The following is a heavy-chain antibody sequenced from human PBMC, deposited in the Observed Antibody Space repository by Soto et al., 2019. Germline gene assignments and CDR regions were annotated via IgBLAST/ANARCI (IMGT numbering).Heavy chain of an antibody. V-gene: IGHV1-24*01. Sequence: GASVKVSCKVSGYTLTELSMHWVRQAPGKGLEWMGGFDPEDGETIYAQKFQGRVTMTGDTSTDTAYMELSSLRSEDTAVYYCATEHTVTTWFDPWGQGTLVTVSS. CDR1: GYTLTELS. CDR3: ATEHTVTTWFDP. CDR2: FDPEDGET. D-gene: IGHD4-4*01. J-gene: IGHJ5*02.